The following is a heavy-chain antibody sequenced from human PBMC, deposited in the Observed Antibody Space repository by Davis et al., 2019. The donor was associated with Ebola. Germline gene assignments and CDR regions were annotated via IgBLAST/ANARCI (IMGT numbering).Heavy chain of an antibody. D-gene: IGHD6-6*01. Sequence: PGGSLRLSCAASGFTFSSYSMNWVRQAPGKGLEWVSYISSSSSTIYYADSVNGRFTISRDNSKNTLYLQMNSLRAEDTAVYYCARVRSRSSSLRLDYYGMDVWGQGTTVTVSS. V-gene: IGHV3-48*01. CDR1: GFTFSSYS. CDR3: ARVRSRSSSLRLDYYGMDV. CDR2: ISSSSSTI. J-gene: IGHJ6*02.